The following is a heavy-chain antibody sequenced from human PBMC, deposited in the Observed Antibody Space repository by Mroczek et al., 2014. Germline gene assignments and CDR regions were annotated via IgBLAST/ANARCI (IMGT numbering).Heavy chain of an antibody. J-gene: IGHJ4*02. CDR1: GQTFDDYY. Sequence: QVQLVESGAELKKPGASVRVSCKTSGQTFDDYYLHWVRQARGQGPVWMGRLNPISGGTSYAQQFQGRITMTGDSSLTSAYMELSTLTSDDTAIYYCVASPWGTSKFDFWGQGTLVIVSS. D-gene: IGHD1-14*01. CDR2: LNPISGGT. CDR3: VASPWGTSKFDF. V-gene: IGHV1-2*06.